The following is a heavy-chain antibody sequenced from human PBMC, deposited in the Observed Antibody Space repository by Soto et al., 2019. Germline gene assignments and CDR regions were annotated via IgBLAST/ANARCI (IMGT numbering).Heavy chain of an antibody. CDR3: STKAYDTNGYYRFDP. V-gene: IGHV4-34*08. CDR1: GGTFSGHS. D-gene: IGHD3-22*01. Sequence: PSETLSLTCAAYGGTFSGHSWTWIRQSPGKGLEWVGDINHSGRVNYSPTLKSRLTISLDTYNNHISLTLRDVTAADTTMDYCSTKAYDTNGYYRFDPWGQGTLVTVSS. CDR2: INHSGRV. J-gene: IGHJ5*01.